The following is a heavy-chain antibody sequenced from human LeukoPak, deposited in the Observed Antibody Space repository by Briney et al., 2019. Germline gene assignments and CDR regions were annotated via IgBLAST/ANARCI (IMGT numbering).Heavy chain of an antibody. Sequence: GGSLRLSCAASGFTFSSYSMNWVRQAPGKGLEWVSVIYSDGSTYYADSVKGRFTISRDTSKNTLYLQMNSLRAEDTAVYYCASAAPISEYTYAYDYWGQGTLVTVSS. V-gene: IGHV3-53*01. CDR1: GFTFSSYS. CDR2: IYSDGST. J-gene: IGHJ4*02. D-gene: IGHD5-18*01. CDR3: ASAAPISEYTYAYDY.